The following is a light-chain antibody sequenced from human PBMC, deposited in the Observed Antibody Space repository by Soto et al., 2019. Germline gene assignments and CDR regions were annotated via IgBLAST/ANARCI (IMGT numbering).Light chain of an antibody. CDR2: GAS. V-gene: IGKV3-20*01. J-gene: IGKJ1*01. Sequence: EIVLTQSPGTLSLSPGERATLSCGASQSVRSSYLAWYQQKPGQAPRHLIYGASSRATGIPDRFSGSGSGTDFTLTISRLEPEDFAVYYCQQYGSSPRTFGQGTKVEIK. CDR1: QSVRSSY. CDR3: QQYGSSPRT.